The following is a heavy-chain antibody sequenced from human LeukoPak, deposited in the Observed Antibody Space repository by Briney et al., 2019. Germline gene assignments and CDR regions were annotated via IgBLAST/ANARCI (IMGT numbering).Heavy chain of an antibody. CDR3: ARDPYYSSKGYMDV. CDR1: GYTFTRYA. V-gene: IGHV1-69*13. Sequence: GASVKVSCKASGYTFTRYAISWVRQAPGQGLEWMGGIIPIFGTANYAQKFQGRVTITADESTSTAYMELSSLRSEDTAVYYCARDPYYSSKGYMDVWGKGTTVTVSS. D-gene: IGHD6-13*01. J-gene: IGHJ6*03. CDR2: IIPIFGTA.